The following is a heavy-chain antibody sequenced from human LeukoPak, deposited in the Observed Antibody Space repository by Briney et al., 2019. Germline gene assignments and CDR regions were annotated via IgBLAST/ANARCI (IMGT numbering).Heavy chain of an antibody. CDR2: IRTKTYDDTT. Sequence: GGSLRLSCTASGFTLSDYGVSWFRQAPGKGLAWVGFIRTKTYDDTTEYAASVRGRFTISRDDSKSIANLQMNSLKTEDTAVYYCTSPFHYYDSSGYYYYYYYYMDVWGKGTTVTVSS. J-gene: IGHJ6*03. CDR3: TSPFHYYDSSGYYYYYYYYMDV. D-gene: IGHD3-22*01. CDR1: GFTLSDYG. V-gene: IGHV3-49*03.